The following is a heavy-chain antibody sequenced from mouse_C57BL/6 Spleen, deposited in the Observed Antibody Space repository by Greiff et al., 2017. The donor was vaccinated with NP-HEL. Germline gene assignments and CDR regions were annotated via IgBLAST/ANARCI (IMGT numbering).Heavy chain of an antibody. Sequence: VQLQQSGAELAKPGASVKLSCKASGYTFTSYWMHWVKQRPGQGLEWIGYINPSSGYTKYNQKFKDKATLTADKSSSTAYMQLSSLTSEDSAVNYCEKGGWGDYDVDYWGQGTTLTVSS. CDR3: EKGGWGDYDVDY. CDR2: INPSSGYT. V-gene: IGHV1-7*01. D-gene: IGHD2-4*01. CDR1: GYTFTSYW. J-gene: IGHJ2*01.